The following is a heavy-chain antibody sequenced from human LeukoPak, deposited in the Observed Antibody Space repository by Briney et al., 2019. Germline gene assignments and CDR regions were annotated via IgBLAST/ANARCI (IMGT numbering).Heavy chain of an antibody. CDR3: ARHDYDILTGLQDAFDI. D-gene: IGHD3-9*01. J-gene: IGHJ3*02. V-gene: IGHV4-30-2*02. CDR2: IYHSGST. Sequence: PSETLSLTCTVSGGSISSGGYYWSWIRQPPGKGLAWIGYIYHSGSTYYNPSLKSRVTISVDRSKNQLSLKLSSVTAADTAVYYCARHDYDILTGLQDAFDIWGQGTMVTVSS. CDR1: GGSISSGGYY.